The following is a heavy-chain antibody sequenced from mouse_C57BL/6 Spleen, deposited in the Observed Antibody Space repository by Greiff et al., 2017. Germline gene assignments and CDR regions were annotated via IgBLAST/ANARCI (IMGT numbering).Heavy chain of an antibody. CDR3: ARALNYGNYCWYFDV. V-gene: IGHV1-64*01. Sequence: QVQLQQPGAELVKPGASVKLSCKASGYTFTSYWMHWVKQRPGQGLEWIGMIHPNSGSTNYNEKFKSKATLTVDKSSSTAYMQLSSLTSEDSAVYFCARALNYGNYCWYFDVWGTGTTVTVSS. J-gene: IGHJ1*03. CDR1: GYTFTSYW. CDR2: IHPNSGST. D-gene: IGHD2-1*01.